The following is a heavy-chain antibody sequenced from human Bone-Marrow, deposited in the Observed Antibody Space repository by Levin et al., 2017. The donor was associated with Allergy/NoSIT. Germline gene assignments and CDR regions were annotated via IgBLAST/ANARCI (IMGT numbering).Heavy chain of an antibody. CDR2: IYSGGST. D-gene: IGHD6-13*01. V-gene: IGHV3-66*01. CDR3: AADHGSSWCLH. J-gene: IGHJ4*02. CDR1: GFTVSSNY. Sequence: LSLTCAASGFTVSSNYMSWVRQAPGKGLEWVSGIYSGGSTNYADSMKGRFTISRDNSKNTLYLQMNSLRVEDTAVYYCAADHGSSWCLHWGQGTLVTVSS.